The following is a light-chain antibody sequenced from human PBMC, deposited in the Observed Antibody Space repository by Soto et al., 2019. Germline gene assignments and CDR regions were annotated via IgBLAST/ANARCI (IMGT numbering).Light chain of an antibody. CDR2: DVS. CDR3: CSYAGSYTYV. V-gene: IGLV2-11*01. CDR1: SSDVGGYNY. J-gene: IGLJ1*01. Sequence: QSVLTQPRSVSGSPGHSVTISCTGTSSDVGGYNYVSWYQQHPGKAPKLMIYDVSKRPSGVPDRFSGSKSGNTASLTISGLQSEDEADYYCCSYAGSYTYVFGAGTKATVL.